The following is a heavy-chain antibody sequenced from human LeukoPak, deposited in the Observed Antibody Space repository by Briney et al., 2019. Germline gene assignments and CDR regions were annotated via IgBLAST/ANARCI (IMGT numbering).Heavy chain of an antibody. CDR2: ISYSMTYI. D-gene: IGHD1-26*01. J-gene: IGHJ4*02. CDR3: ERDLGGSYCL. Sequence: GGSLRLSCAASGVTFSTYFMNWVRQAPGRGLEWVSCISYSMTYIYYTDSVKGRFTVSSDNAQNSLYLQLNSLRAEDTAVYYCERDLGGSYCLWGQRTLVTVSS. CDR1: GVTFSTYF. V-gene: IGHV3-21*01.